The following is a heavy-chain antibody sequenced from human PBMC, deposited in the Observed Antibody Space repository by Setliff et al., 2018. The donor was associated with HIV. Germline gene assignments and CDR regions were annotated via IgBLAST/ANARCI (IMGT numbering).Heavy chain of an antibody. CDR2: TSGSSTTI. V-gene: IGHV3-23*01. CDR3: AKAEGYDTDPTVLDY. D-gene: IGHD3-22*01. CDR1: GFTFDSHG. Sequence: GGSLRLSCAGSGFTFDSHGMIWVRQAPGKGLEWISYTSGSSTTIYYADSVKGRFTISRDNSKNTLYLQMNSLRAEDTAVYYCAKAEGYDTDPTVLDYWGQGTLVTVSS. J-gene: IGHJ4*02.